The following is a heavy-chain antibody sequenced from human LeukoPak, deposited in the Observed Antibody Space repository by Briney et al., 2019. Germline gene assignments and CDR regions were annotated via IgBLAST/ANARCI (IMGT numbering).Heavy chain of an antibody. CDR2: IKDEGSEK. CDR3: AGALRPLDY. J-gene: IGHJ4*02. D-gene: IGHD3-16*01. CDR1: GFTFTSHW. Sequence: GSLRLSCAASGFTFTSHWMTWVRQAPGKGLEWVANIKDEGSEKYYVDSVKGRFTISRDNAKNSLYLQMNGLRVEDTAVYYCAGALRPLDYWGQGTLVTVSS. V-gene: IGHV3-7*03.